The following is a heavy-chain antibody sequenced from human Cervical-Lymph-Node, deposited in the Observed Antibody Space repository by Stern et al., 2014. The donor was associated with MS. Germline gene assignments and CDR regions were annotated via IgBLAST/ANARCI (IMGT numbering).Heavy chain of an antibody. J-gene: IGHJ5*02. D-gene: IGHD5-24*01. CDR1: GYIFSNHY. CDR2: INPGDGSA. V-gene: IGHV1-46*03. CDR3: ARLHDVDGS. Sequence: QMQLVQSGAEVKKPGASVKVSCKAFGYIFSNHYMHWVRQAPGQGLEWMGIINPGDGSATYAHRFQGRVTMTRDTSTSTVFMELSSLRSDDTAVYYCARLHDVDGSWGQGTLVTVSS.